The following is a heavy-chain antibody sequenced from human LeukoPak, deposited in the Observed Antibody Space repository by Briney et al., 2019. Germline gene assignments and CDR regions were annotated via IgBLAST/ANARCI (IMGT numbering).Heavy chain of an antibody. V-gene: IGHV1-8*01. D-gene: IGHD2-15*01. CDR2: MNPNSGNT. CDR1: GYTFTSYD. CDR3: ARALGCCSGGSCRHYFDY. J-gene: IGHJ4*02. Sequence: ASVKVSCKASGYTFTSYDINWVRQATGQGLEWMGWMNPNSGNTGYAQKFQGRVTMTRNTSISTAYMELSSLRSEDTAVYYCARALGCCSGGSCRHYFDYWGQGTLVTVSS.